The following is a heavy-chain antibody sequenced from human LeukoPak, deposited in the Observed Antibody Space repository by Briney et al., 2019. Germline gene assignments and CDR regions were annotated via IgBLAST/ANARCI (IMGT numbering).Heavy chain of an antibody. D-gene: IGHD1-1*01. V-gene: IGHV3-33*01. CDR1: GFTFSSYG. Sequence: PGGSLRLSRAASGFTFSSYGMHWVRQAPGKGLEWVAVIWYDGSNKYYADSVKGRFTISRDNSKNTLYLQMNSLRAEDTAVYYCARDSNAGPFDYWGQGTLVTVSS. CDR3: ARDSNAGPFDY. CDR2: IWYDGSNK. J-gene: IGHJ4*02.